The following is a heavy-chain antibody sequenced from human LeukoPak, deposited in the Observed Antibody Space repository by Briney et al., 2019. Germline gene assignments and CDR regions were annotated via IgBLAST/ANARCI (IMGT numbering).Heavy chain of an antibody. J-gene: IGHJ4*02. CDR1: GDSVSSNTAA. V-gene: IGHV6-1*01. Sequence: SQTLSLTCAISGDSVSSNTAAWNWIRQSPSRGLEWLGRTYYRSKWYNNYAVSVKSRISINPDTSKNQFSLQLKSVTPEDTAVYYCAREGGPYRPLDYSGQGTLVTVSS. CDR3: AREGGPYRPLDY. CDR2: TYYRSKWYN.